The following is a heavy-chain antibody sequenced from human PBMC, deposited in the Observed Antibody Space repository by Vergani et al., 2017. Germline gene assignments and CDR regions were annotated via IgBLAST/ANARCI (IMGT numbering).Heavy chain of an antibody. CDR1: GGSISSYY. J-gene: IGHJ5*02. CDR2: IYYSGST. V-gene: IGHV4-59*08. Sequence: QVQLQESGPGLVKPSETLSLTCTVSGGSISSYYWSWIRQPPGKGLEWIGYIYYSGSTNYNPSLKSRVTISVDTSKNQFSLKLSSVTAADTAVYYCARHHPLLRFLEWAPFDPWGQGTLVTVSS. D-gene: IGHD3-3*01. CDR3: ARHHPLLRFLEWAPFDP.